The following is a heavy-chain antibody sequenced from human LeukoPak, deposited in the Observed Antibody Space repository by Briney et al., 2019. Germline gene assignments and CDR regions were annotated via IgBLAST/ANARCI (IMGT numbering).Heavy chain of an antibody. CDR2: ISDSGGST. D-gene: IGHD3-16*01. J-gene: IGHJ4*02. CDR1: GFTFSNYA. CDR3: ARDGVYYFDY. V-gene: IGHV3-23*01. Sequence: PGGSLRLSCVASGFTFSNYAVSWVRQAPGKGLAWVSAISDSGGSTQYADSVKGRFTISRDNAKNSLYLQMNSLRAEDTAVYYCARDGVYYFDYWGQGTLVTVSS.